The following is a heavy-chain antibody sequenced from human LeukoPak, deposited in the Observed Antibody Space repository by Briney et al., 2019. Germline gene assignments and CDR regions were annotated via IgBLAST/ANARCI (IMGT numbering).Heavy chain of an antibody. V-gene: IGHV1-18*01. CDR1: GYTFTSYG. D-gene: IGHD3-22*01. Sequence: ASVKVSCKASGYTFTSYGISWVRQAPGQGLEWMGWISAYNGNTNYAHKLQGRVTMTTDTATSTAYMELRGLRSDDTAVYYCARDRGGYPDDYWGQGTLVTVSS. CDR2: ISAYNGNT. CDR3: ARDRGGYPDDY. J-gene: IGHJ4*02.